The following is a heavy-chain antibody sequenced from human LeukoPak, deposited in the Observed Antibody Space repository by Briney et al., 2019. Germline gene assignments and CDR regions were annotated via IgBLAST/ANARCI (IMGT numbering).Heavy chain of an antibody. J-gene: IGHJ3*02. Sequence: PSETLSLTCTVSGGSISTSNYYWGWIRQPPGKGLEWIGNIFYSGSTYYSPSLKSRVTISLDTSRNQFSLKLSSVTAADTAVYYCARAHYTRWLQFGAFDIWGQGTMVTVSS. CDR2: IFYSGST. CDR3: ARAHYTRWLQFGAFDI. CDR1: GGSISTSNYY. D-gene: IGHD5-24*01. V-gene: IGHV4-39*07.